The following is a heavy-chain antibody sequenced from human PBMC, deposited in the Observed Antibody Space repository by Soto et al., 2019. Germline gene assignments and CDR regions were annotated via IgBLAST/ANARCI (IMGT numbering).Heavy chain of an antibody. V-gene: IGHV3-11*03. Sequence: GGSLRLSCVASGFDFSDFHISWVRQAPGKGLEWISYISSSLGHTDYAESVKGRFTISRDNAKSSVFLEMSDLRSDDTAVYYCAANWNFGFDFWGQGTLVTVSS. CDR2: ISSSLGHT. J-gene: IGHJ5*01. CDR1: GFDFSDFH. D-gene: IGHD1-1*01. CDR3: AANWNFGFDF.